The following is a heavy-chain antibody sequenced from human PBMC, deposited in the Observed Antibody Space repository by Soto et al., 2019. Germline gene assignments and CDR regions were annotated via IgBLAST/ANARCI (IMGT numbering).Heavy chain of an antibody. CDR3: AKILGYCSSTSCSNAFYYYYGMDV. J-gene: IGHJ6*02. V-gene: IGHV3-30*18. D-gene: IGHD2-2*01. CDR2: ISYDGGNK. CDR1: GFTFRNYG. Sequence: LRLSCAASGFTFRNYGMHWVRQAPGKGLEWVAVISYDGGNKYYADSVKGRFTISRDNSKNMLYLQMNSLRAEDTAVYFCAKILGYCSSTSCSNAFYYYYGMDVWGRGTTVTVSS.